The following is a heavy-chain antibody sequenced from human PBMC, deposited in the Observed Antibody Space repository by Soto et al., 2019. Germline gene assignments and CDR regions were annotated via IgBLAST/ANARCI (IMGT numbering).Heavy chain of an antibody. CDR1: GYTFTSYG. Sequence: QVQLVQSGAEVKKPGASVKVSCKASGYTFTSYGISWVRQAPGQGLEWMGWISAYNGNTNYAQKLQGRVTMTTDTSTSTAYMELRSLRSDDTAVYYCARMGYCSGGSCYLYYYYGMDVWGQGTTVTVSS. D-gene: IGHD2-15*01. CDR3: ARMGYCSGGSCYLYYYYGMDV. V-gene: IGHV1-18*01. CDR2: ISAYNGNT. J-gene: IGHJ6*02.